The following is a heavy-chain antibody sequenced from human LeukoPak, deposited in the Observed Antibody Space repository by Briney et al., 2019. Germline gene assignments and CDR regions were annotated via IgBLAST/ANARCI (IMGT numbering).Heavy chain of an antibody. CDR1: GGSFSGYY. V-gene: IGHV4-34*01. CDR2: INHSGST. J-gene: IGHJ4*02. Sequence: SETLSLTCAVYGGSFSGYYWSWIRQPPGKGLEWIGEINHSGSTNYNPSLKSRVTISVDTSKNQFSLKLSSVTAADTAVYYCARSGPGYCSSTSCRPFDYWAREPWSPSPQ. D-gene: IGHD2-2*01. CDR3: ARSGPGYCSSTSCRPFDY.